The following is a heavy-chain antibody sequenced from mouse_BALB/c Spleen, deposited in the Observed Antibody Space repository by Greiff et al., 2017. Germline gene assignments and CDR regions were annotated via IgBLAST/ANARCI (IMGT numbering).Heavy chain of an antibody. V-gene: IGHV1-4*01. CDR1: GYTFTSYT. Sequence: QVQLQQSGAELARPGASVKMSCKASGYTFTSYTMHWVKQRPGQGLEWIGYINPSSGYTNYNQKFKDKATLTADKSSSTAYMQLSSLTSEDSAVYYCARGIYYYGSSPYFDYWGQGTTLTVSS. CDR2: INPSSGYT. J-gene: IGHJ2*01. D-gene: IGHD1-1*01. CDR3: ARGIYYYGSSPYFDY.